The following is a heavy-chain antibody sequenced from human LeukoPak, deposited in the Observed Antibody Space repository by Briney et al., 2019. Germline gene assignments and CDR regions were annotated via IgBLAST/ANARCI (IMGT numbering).Heavy chain of an antibody. J-gene: IGHJ4*02. D-gene: IGHD3-22*01. V-gene: IGHV4-34*01. CDR1: GGSFSGYY. Sequence: SETLSLTCAVYGGSFSGYYWSWIRQPPGKGLEWIGEITHSGSTNYNPSLKSRVTISVDTSKNQFSLKLSSVTAADTAVYYCATTYYYDSSGYYYDYWGQGTLVTVSS. CDR2: ITHSGST. CDR3: ATTYYYDSSGYYYDY.